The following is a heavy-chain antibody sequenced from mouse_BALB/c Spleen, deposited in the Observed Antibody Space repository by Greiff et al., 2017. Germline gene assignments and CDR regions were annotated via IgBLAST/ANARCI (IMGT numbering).Heavy chain of an antibody. J-gene: IGHJ2*01. CDR3: ARWGYYYGSSYPRDD. CDR1: GYSFTGYY. D-gene: IGHD1-1*01. V-gene: IGHV1-31*01. Sequence: VQLQQSGPELVKPGASVKISCKASGYSFTGYYMHWVKQSHVKSLEWIGRINPYNGATSYNQNFKDKASLTVDKSSSTAYMELHSLTSEDSAVYYCARWGYYYGSSYPRDDWGQGTTLTVSS. CDR2: INPYNGAT.